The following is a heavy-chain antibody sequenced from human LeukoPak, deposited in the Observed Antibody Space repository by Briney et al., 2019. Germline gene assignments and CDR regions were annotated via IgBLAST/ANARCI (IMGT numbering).Heavy chain of an antibody. J-gene: IGHJ5*02. CDR3: ARDGRGWDYYYDSSGYYDNWFDP. V-gene: IGHV1-8*01. CDR1: GYTFTSYD. Sequence: ASVKVSCKASGYTFTSYDINWVRQATGQGLEWMGWMNPNSGNTGYAQKFHGRVTMTRNTSISTAYMELSSLRSEDTAVYYCARDGRGWDYYYDSSGYYDNWFDPWGQGTLVTVSS. CDR2: MNPNSGNT. D-gene: IGHD3-22*01.